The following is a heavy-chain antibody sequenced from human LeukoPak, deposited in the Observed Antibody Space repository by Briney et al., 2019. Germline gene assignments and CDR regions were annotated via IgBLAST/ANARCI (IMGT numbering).Heavy chain of an antibody. Sequence: GGSLRLSCAASVFTVSINYMSWVRPAPGAGLGWVSVIYSGGSTYYADSVTCRFTIPRDNSKKTMYLIMNSLSCEPTAVHYCAGEYPLFHYFDYWGQGTLVTVSS. CDR3: AGEYPLFHYFDY. J-gene: IGHJ4*02. D-gene: IGHD2-2*01. V-gene: IGHV3-53*01. CDR2: IYSGGST. CDR1: VFTVSINY.